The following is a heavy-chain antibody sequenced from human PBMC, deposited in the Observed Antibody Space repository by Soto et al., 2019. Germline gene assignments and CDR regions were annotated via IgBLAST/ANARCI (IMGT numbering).Heavy chain of an antibody. CDR2: IYWDDDK. D-gene: IGHD3-3*01. V-gene: IGHV2-5*02. CDR1: GFSLSTSGVG. Sequence: QITLKESGPTLVKPTQTLTLTCTFSGFSLSTSGVGVGWIRQPPGKALEWLALIYWDDDKRYSPSLKSRLTITNDTSKNQVVLTMTNMDPVDTATYYCAHTPTIFGVVITDYYYYYGMDVWGQGTTVTVSS. J-gene: IGHJ6*02. CDR3: AHTPTIFGVVITDYYYYYGMDV.